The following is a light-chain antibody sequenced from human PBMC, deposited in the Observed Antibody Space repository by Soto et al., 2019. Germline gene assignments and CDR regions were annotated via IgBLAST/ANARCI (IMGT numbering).Light chain of an antibody. V-gene: IGLV2-14*01. J-gene: IGLJ1*01. CDR2: GVS. CDR3: SSHTISSALQV. CDR1: ISDFVVYNY. Sequence: QSVLTQPASGSGSPGQSITISCTGTISDFVVYNYVSWYQQHPGKAPKLMIYGVSNRPSGVSNRFSGSKSGNTASLTISGLQADDEDDYYCSSHTISSALQVFGTGTKVTV.